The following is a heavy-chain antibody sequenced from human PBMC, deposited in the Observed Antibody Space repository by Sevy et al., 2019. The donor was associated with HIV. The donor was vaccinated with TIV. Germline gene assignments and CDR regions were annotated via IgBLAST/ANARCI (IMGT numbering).Heavy chain of an antibody. V-gene: IGHV3-23*01. CDR2: ISDSGGTT. D-gene: IGHD3-3*01. CDR1: GFTFSSYG. Sequence: GGSLRLSCEASGFTFSSYGMTWVRQAPEKGLEWVSSISDSGGTTYYADSVKGRFTISRDNSKNTLYLQVNSLSAEDTATYYCAKGDWSGAGSYKWVDPWGQGTLVTVSS. J-gene: IGHJ5*02. CDR3: AKGDWSGAGSYKWVDP.